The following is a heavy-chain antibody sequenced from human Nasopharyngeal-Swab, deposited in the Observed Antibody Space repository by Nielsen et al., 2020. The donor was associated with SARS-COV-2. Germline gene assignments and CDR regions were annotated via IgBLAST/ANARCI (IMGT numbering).Heavy chain of an antibody. CDR3: ARDSSGYWYFDL. D-gene: IGHD3-22*01. CDR1: RFTFSRYW. J-gene: IGHJ2*01. Sequence: GESLKISCTASRFTFSRYWIHWVRQVPGKGLVWVSRINGDGTRINYADSVKGRFTISRDNAKNTVSLQMNSLRVEDTAVYYCARDSSGYWYFDLWGRGTLVTVSS. V-gene: IGHV3-74*01. CDR2: INGDGTRI.